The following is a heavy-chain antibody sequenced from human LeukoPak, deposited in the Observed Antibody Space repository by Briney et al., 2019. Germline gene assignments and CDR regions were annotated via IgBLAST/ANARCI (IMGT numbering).Heavy chain of an antibody. CDR1: GYSISSGYY. Sequence: SETLSLTCTVSGYSISSGYYWGWIRQPPGKGLEGVGSIYHSGSTYYNPSLKSRVTISVDTSKNQFPLKLSSVTAADTAVYYCARATSGEKWYYDFWSGRNHNNWFDPWGQGTLVTVSS. CDR2: IYHSGST. D-gene: IGHD3-3*01. V-gene: IGHV4-38-2*02. CDR3: ARATSGEKWYYDFWSGRNHNNWFDP. J-gene: IGHJ5*02.